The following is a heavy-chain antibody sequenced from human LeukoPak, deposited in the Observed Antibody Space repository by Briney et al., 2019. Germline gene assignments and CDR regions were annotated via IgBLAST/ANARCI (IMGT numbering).Heavy chain of an antibody. Sequence: ASVKVSCKASGGTFSSYAISWVRQAPGQGLEWMGRIIPIFGIANYAQKFQGRVTITADKSTSTAYMELSSLRSEDTAVYYCASYYYDSSGDWDVWGQGTTVTVSS. J-gene: IGHJ6*02. CDR1: GGTFSSYA. CDR2: IIPIFGIA. CDR3: ASYYYDSSGDWDV. V-gene: IGHV1-69*04. D-gene: IGHD3-22*01.